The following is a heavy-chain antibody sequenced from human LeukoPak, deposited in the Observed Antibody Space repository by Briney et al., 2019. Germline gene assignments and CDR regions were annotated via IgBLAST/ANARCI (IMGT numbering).Heavy chain of an antibody. CDR2: INHSGST. CDR1: GGSFSGYY. CDR3: ARGALFVP. J-gene: IGHJ5*02. V-gene: IGHV4-34*01. Sequence: SETLSLTCAVYGGSFSGYYWSWIRQPPGKGLEWIGEINHSGSTNYNPSLKSRVTISVDTSKNQFSLKLSSVTAADTAVYYCARGALFVPWGQGTLVTVS.